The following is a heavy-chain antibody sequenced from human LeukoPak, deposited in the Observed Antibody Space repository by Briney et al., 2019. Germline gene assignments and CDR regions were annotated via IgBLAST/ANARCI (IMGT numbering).Heavy chain of an antibody. D-gene: IGHD3-10*01. CDR3: ARWSGGSGSYHLGNYGMDV. CDR2: INHSGST. CDR1: GGSFSGYY. J-gene: IGHJ6*04. Sequence: SENLSLTCAVDGGSFSGYYWSWIRQPPGQWLEWNGEINHSGSTNYNPSLKSRVTISVDTSKNQFSLKLSSVTAADTAVYYCARWSGGSGSYHLGNYGMDVWGKGTTVTVSS. V-gene: IGHV4-34*01.